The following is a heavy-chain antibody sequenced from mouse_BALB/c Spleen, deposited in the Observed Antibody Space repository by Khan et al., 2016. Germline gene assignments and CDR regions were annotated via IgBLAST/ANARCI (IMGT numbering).Heavy chain of an antibody. J-gene: IGHJ3*01. CDR2: INPSNGDT. CDR3: TRAGYDYPFAY. Sequence: QVQLQQSGAELVKPGASVKLSCKASGYTFTSYYMYWVKQRPGQGLEWIGEINPSNGDTNFNERFKSKATLTVDKSSSTTYMQSSSLTSEDSAVYYCTRAGYDYPFAYWGQGTLVTVSA. CDR1: GYTFTSYY. D-gene: IGHD2-4*01. V-gene: IGHV1S81*02.